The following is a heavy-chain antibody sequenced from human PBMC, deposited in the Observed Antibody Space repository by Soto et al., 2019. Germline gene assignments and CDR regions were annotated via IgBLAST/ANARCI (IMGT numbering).Heavy chain of an antibody. CDR2: ISSNGGST. J-gene: IGHJ5*02. V-gene: IGHV3-64*01. D-gene: IGHD5-12*01. CDR3: ARDPLGGYAP. CDR1: GFTFSSYA. Sequence: EVQLVESGGGLVQPGGSLRLSCAASGFTFSSYAMHWVRQAPGKGLEYVSAISSNGGSTYYANSVKGRFTISRDNSKNTLYLQMGSLRAEDMAVYYCARDPLGGYAPWGQGTLVTVSS.